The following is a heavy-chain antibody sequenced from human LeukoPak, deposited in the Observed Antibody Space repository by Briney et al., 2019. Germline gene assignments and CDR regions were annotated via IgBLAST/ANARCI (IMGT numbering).Heavy chain of an antibody. CDR2: IKQDGSEK. CDR3: ARGWSSGWYGGYYFDY. Sequence: GGSLRLSCAASGFTFSSYWMSWVRQAPGKGLEWVANIKQDGSEKYYVDSVKGRFTISRDNAKNSLYLQMNSLRAEDTAVYYCARGWSSGWYGGYYFDYWGQGTLVTVSS. J-gene: IGHJ4*02. V-gene: IGHV3-7*01. D-gene: IGHD6-19*01. CDR1: GFTFSSYW.